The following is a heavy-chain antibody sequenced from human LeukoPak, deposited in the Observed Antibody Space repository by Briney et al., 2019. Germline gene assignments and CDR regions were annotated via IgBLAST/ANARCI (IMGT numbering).Heavy chain of an antibody. Sequence: SETLSLTCTVSGYSISSGYYWSWIRQPPGKGLEWIGEINHSGSTSYNPSLKSRVSISVDASKNQFSLKLSSVTAADTAVYYCAHYYYDSSRGRFDLWGQGTMVTVSS. CDR1: GYSISSGYY. V-gene: IGHV4-38-2*02. D-gene: IGHD3-22*01. J-gene: IGHJ3*01. CDR3: AHYYYDSSRGRFDL. CDR2: INHSGST.